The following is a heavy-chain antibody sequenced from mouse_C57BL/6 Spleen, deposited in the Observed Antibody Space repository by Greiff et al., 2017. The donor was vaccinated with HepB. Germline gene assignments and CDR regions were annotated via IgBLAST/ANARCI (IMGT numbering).Heavy chain of an antibody. D-gene: IGHD2-2*01. J-gene: IGHJ2*01. CDR3: ARDAWLDYCDY. CDR2: SRNKANDYTT. V-gene: IGHV7-1*01. CDR1: GFTFSDFY. Sequence: EVKLMESGGGLVQSGRSLRLSCATSGFTFSDFYMEWVRQAPGKGLEWIAASRNKANDYTTEYSASVRVRFIVYRDTSQSILYLQMNALRAGDTDIYYCARDAWLDYCDYGGQGTTLTVSS.